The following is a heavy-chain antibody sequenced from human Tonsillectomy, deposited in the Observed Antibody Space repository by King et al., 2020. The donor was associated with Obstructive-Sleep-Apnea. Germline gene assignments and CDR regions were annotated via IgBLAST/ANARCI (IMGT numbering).Heavy chain of an antibody. CDR1: GGSISSYY. V-gene: IGHV4-59*08. CDR3: ARHERDDSSGYYYLYYFDY. Sequence: QLQESGPGLVKPSETLSLTCTVSGGSISSYYWSWIRQPPGKGLEWIGYIYYSGSTNYNPSLKSRVTISVDTSKNQFSLKLSSVTAADTAVYYCARHERDDSSGYYYLYYFDYWAREPWSPSPQ. J-gene: IGHJ4*02. CDR2: IYYSGST. D-gene: IGHD3-22*01.